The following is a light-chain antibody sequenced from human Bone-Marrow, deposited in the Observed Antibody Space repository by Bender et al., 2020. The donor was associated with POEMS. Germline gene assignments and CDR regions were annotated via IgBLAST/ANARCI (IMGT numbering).Light chain of an antibody. CDR3: SSYASTSTVM. V-gene: IGLV2-14*03. CDR1: RNDIGGYNF. CDR2: DVR. J-gene: IGLJ3*02. Sequence: QSALTQPASVSGSPGQSITISCTGTRNDIGGYNFVSWYQVHPGQAPNLIIYDVRVRPAGISSRFSGSKSGNTASLTISGLQTEDEADYYCSSYASTSTVMFGGGTKLTVL.